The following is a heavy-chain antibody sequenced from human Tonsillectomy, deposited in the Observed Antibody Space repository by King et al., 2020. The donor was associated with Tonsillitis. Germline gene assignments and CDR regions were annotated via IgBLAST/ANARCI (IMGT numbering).Heavy chain of an antibody. CDR2: IDWDDDE. D-gene: IGHD3-3*01. CDR3: ARHKIQRYYHFWSGYDAFDI. CDR1: GFSLSTDGMR. J-gene: IGHJ3*02. V-gene: IGHV2-70*04. Sequence: VTLKESGPALGKPTQTLTLTCTFSGFSLSTDGMRVSWIRQPPGKALEWLSRIDWDDDEFYSTSLKTRLTISKDTSKNQVVLTMTNMDPVDTATYYCARHKIQRYYHFWSGYDAFDIWGQGTVVTVSS.